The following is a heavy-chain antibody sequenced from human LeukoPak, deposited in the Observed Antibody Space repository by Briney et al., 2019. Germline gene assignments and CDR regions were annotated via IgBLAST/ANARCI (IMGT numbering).Heavy chain of an antibody. CDR2: LKQDGSDK. CDR3: AREARGTVGSY. CDR1: LSTLSTYW. D-gene: IGHD1-26*01. J-gene: IGHJ4*02. Sequence: GGSLRLSCAASLSTLSTYWMTWFRQTPGGGLEWVASLKQDGSDKYYVDSVKGRFTISRGNAGNSLYLQMNSLRAEDTAVYYCAREARGTVGSYWGQGTLVTVSS. V-gene: IGHV3-7*05.